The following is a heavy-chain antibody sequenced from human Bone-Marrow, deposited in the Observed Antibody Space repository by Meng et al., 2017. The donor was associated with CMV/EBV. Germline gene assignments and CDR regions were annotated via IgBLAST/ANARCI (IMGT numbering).Heavy chain of an antibody. CDR1: GGTFSSYA. J-gene: IGHJ5*02. Sequence: SVKVSCKASGGTFSSYAISWVRQAPGQGLEWMGGIIPILGIANYAQKFQGRVTITADKSTSTAYMDLSTLRFEDTAVYYCARLIAREANWFDPWGQGPLVTVYS. V-gene: IGHV1-69*10. CDR3: ARLIAREANWFDP. D-gene: IGHD2-21*01. CDR2: IIPILGIA.